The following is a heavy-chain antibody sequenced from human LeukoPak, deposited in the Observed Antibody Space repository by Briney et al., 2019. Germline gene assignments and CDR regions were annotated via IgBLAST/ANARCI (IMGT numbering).Heavy chain of an antibody. CDR1: GFTFSSYG. V-gene: IGHV3-30*18. CDR3: AKGGEIDASPIDWYFDL. Sequence: GRSLRLPCAASGFTFSSYGMHWVRQAPGKGLEWVAVISYDGSNKYYADSVKGRFTISRDNSKNTLYLQMNSLRAEDTAVYYCAKGGEIDASPIDWYFDLWGRGTLVTVSS. D-gene: IGHD2-2*01. J-gene: IGHJ2*01. CDR2: ISYDGSNK.